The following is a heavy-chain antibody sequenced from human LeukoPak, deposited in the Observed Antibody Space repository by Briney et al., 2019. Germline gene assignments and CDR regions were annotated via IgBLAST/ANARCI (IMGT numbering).Heavy chain of an antibody. CDR1: GYTFTSYY. CDR2: INPSGGST. J-gene: IGHJ4*02. D-gene: IGHD3-22*01. Sequence: ASVAVSCTASGYTFTSYYMHWVRQAPGQGLEWMGIINPSGGSTSYAQKFQGRVTMTRDTSTSTVYMELSSLRSEDTAVYYCACDYYYDSSGYYYCSYWGQGTLVTVSS. CDR3: ACDYYYDSSGYYYCSY. V-gene: IGHV1-46*03.